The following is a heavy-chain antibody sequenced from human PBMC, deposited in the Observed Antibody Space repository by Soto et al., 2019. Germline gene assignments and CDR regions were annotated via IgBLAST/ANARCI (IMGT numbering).Heavy chain of an antibody. J-gene: IGHJ3*01. V-gene: IGHV3-23*01. CDR2: LSASGGST. CDR1: GFTFSNFA. CDR3: AKSFAFCGSSSCYQKLVVFEV. Sequence: PGGSLRLSCAASGFTFSNFAMSWARQAPGKGPEWVSALSASGGSTYYADSVKGRFTISRDNSRDTLYLQMNSLRAEDTALYYFAKSFAFCGSSSCYQKLVVFEVGGLGKMVT. D-gene: IGHD2-2*01.